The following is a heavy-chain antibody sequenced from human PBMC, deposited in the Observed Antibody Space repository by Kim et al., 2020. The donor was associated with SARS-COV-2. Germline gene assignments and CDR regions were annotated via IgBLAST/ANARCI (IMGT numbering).Heavy chain of an antibody. Sequence: GGSLRLSCAASGFTFSSYGMHWVRQAPGKGLEWVAVISYDGSNKYYADSVKGRFTISRDNSKNTLYLQMNSLRAEDTAVYYCAKEGTGLVTVHDAFDIWGQGTMVTVSS. CDR1: GFTFSSYG. CDR2: ISYDGSNK. D-gene: IGHD2-21*02. V-gene: IGHV3-30*18. J-gene: IGHJ3*02. CDR3: AKEGTGLVTVHDAFDI.